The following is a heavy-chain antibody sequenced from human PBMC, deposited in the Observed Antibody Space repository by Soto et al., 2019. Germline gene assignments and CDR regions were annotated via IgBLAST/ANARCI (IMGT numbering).Heavy chain of an antibody. V-gene: IGHV4-34*01. CDR1: GGSFSGYY. D-gene: IGHD4-17*01. J-gene: IGHJ5*02. CDR2: INHSGST. CDR3: ARGYGDYGGNSVAWFDP. Sequence: QVQLQQWGAGLLKPSETLSLTCAVYGGSFSGYYWSWIRQPPGKGLEWIGEINHSGSTNYNPSLKSRVTISVDTSKNQFSLKLSSVTAADTAVYYCARGYGDYGGNSVAWFDPWGQGTLVTVSS.